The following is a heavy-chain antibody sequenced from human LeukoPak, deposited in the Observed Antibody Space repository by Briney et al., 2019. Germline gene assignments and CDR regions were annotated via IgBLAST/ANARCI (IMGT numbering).Heavy chain of an antibody. V-gene: IGHV4-38-2*02. Sequence: SETLSLTCTVSGYSISSGYYWGWIRQPPGKGLEWIGSIYYSGSTYYNPSLKSRVTISVDTSKNQFSLKLSSVTAADTAVYYCASSSGWPTDFDYWGQGTLVTVSS. CDR1: GYSISSGYY. CDR2: IYYSGST. J-gene: IGHJ4*02. D-gene: IGHD6-19*01. CDR3: ASSSGWPTDFDY.